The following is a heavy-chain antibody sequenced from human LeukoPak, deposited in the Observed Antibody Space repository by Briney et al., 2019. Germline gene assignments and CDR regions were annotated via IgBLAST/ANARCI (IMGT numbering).Heavy chain of an antibody. CDR2: ISYRGST. V-gene: IGHV4-31*03. CDR3: ARDVVLTARPDAFDV. Sequence: SQTLSLTCHVSGDCVNSDGYYWSWIRQHPGKGLEWIGFISYRGSTSFNPSLKSRVSISVDTSKNQFSLRLTSVTAADTAVYYCARDVVLTARPDAFDVWGQGTMVSVSS. D-gene: IGHD2-21*02. J-gene: IGHJ3*01. CDR1: GDCVNSDGYY.